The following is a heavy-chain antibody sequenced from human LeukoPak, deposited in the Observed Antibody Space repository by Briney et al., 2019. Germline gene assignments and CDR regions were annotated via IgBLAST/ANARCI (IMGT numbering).Heavy chain of an antibody. CDR2: ISAYNGNT. V-gene: IGHV1-18*01. J-gene: IGHJ4*02. D-gene: IGHD1-26*01. CDR3: ARAPKWELLPDYFDY. CDR1: GYTFTSYG. Sequence: GASVKVSCKASGYTFTSYGISWVRQAPGQGLEWMGWISAYNGNTNYAQNLQGRDSMTTDTSTSTAYMDLRSLRSDDTAVYYCARAPKWELLPDYFDYWGQGTLVTVSS.